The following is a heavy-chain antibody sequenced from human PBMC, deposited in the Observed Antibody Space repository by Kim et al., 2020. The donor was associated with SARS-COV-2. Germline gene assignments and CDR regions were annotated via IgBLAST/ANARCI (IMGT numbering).Heavy chain of an antibody. V-gene: IGHV4-34*01. Sequence: KSRVTISVDTSKNQFSRKLSSVTAADTAVYYCARGGMITFGGVIARNFDYWGQGTLVTVSS. CDR3: ARGGMITFGGVIARNFDY. D-gene: IGHD3-16*02. J-gene: IGHJ4*02.